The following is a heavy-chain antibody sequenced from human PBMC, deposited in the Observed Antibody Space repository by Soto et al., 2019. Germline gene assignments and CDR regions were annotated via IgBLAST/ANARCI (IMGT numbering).Heavy chain of an antibody. V-gene: IGHV1-8*02. CDR1: GYTFTDYD. Sequence: QVQLMQSGAEVRKPGASVKVSCKASGYTFTDYDINWVRQATGQGLEWLGWMTPKSGYTGYAQKFQGRVTLTRDTYRGTAYMELSSLTSEDTGVYYCTRNLYNTGDFDHWGQGTLVTVSS. D-gene: IGHD1-20*01. J-gene: IGHJ4*02. CDR2: MTPKSGYT. CDR3: TRNLYNTGDFDH.